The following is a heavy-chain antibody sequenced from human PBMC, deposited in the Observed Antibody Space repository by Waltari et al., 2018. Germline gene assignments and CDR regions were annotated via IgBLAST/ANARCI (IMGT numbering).Heavy chain of an antibody. V-gene: IGHV4-39*01. Sequence: QLQLQESGQGLVKPSETLSLTCAVSGASISSSTYYWGWIRQPPGKGLEWIASLKTLGSTYHHPSRKSRFTISVDKSENQFSLPLSFVTAADTAVDYCARHHIVVVAAVGPFDYWGQGTLVTVCS. D-gene: IGHD2-21*02. CDR3: ARHHIVVVAAVGPFDY. J-gene: IGHJ4*02. CDR1: GASISSSTYY. CDR2: LKTLGST.